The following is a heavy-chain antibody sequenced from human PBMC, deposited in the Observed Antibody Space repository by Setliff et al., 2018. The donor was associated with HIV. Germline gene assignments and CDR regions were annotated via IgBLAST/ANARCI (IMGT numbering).Heavy chain of an antibody. CDR1: GYSISNGYY. CDR2: IYHSGNT. CDR3: ARDRGGYSGHVDV. J-gene: IGHJ3*01. Sequence: SETLSLTCSVSGYSISNGYYWGWSRQPPGKGREWIGSIYHSGNTYYNPSLKSRLTISVDTSKHHFSLKLNSVTAADTAVYYCARDRGGYSGHVDVWGQGTMVTVSS. D-gene: IGHD5-12*01. V-gene: IGHV4-38-2*02.